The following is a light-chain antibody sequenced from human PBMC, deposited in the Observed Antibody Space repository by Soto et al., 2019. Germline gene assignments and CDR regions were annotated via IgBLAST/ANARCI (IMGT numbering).Light chain of an antibody. Sequence: DIVMTQSPYSLAVSLGERATINCKSSQSVLYNPNSKNYLAWDQQKPGQPPKLLIYWASTRESGVPDRFIASGSGIDFTITNSRLQDDDVAVYYCQQCYDSPWTFGQGTKVDIK. CDR3: QQCYDSPWT. V-gene: IGKV4-1*01. CDR2: WAS. J-gene: IGKJ1*01. CDR1: QSVLYNPNSKNY.